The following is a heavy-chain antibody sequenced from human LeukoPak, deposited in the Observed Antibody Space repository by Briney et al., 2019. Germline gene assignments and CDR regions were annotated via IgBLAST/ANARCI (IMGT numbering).Heavy chain of an antibody. CDR2: INQSGST. V-gene: IGHV4-34*01. Sequence: PSETLSLTCAVYGGSFSGYYWSWIRQPPGKGLEWIGEINQSGSTNYHPSLKSRVTISVDTSKNQFSLKLYSVTAADTAVYCCATIQRDHAFDIWGQGTMVTVSS. J-gene: IGHJ3*02. CDR1: GGSFSGYY. CDR3: ATIQRDHAFDI. D-gene: IGHD6-25*01.